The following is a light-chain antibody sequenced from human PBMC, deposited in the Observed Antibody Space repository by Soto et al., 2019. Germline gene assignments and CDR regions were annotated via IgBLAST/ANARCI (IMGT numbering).Light chain of an antibody. Sequence: LTQSPGTLSLSPGERATISCRASQSISSSYLAWYQHKPGQAPRLLIYGASSRATGIPPRFSGSGSGTDFTLTIRRLEPEDCGVYYFQRYGGSPPYTFGQGTRLEIK. CDR1: QSISSSY. CDR2: GAS. CDR3: QRYGGSPPYT. J-gene: IGKJ2*01. V-gene: IGKV3-20*01.